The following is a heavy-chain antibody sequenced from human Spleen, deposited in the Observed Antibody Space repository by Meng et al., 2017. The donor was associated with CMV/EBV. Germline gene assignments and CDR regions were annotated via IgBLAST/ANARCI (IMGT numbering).Heavy chain of an antibody. V-gene: IGHV1-2*02. CDR2: INPNSGGT. CDR3: ARDDHSDY. Sequence: ASVKVSCKASGYTFTGYYMHWVRQAPGQGLEWMGWINPNSGGTNYAQKFQGRVTMTRDTSTSTVYMELSSLRSEDTAVYYCARDDHSDYWGQGTLVTVSS. CDR1: GYTFTGYY. J-gene: IGHJ4*02.